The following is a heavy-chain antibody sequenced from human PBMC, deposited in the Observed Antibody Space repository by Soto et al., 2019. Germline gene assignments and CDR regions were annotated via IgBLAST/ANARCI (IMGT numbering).Heavy chain of an antibody. CDR2: IIPTFGTP. CDR3: ARGPPYCSGGTSYSDS. V-gene: IGHV1-69*05. CDR1: GGTFSSSA. Sequence: QVQLVQSGPEVKRPGSSVKVSCKASGGTFSSSAFTWVRQAPGQGLEWMGGIIPTFGTPSYAHKFQDRVTISXDESTTTAFMELRSLRSEDTAIYFCARGPPYCSGGTSYSDSWGQGTLVTVSS. J-gene: IGHJ4*02. D-gene: IGHD2-15*01.